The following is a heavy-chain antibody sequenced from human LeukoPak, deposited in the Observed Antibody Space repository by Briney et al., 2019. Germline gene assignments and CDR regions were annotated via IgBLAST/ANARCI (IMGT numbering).Heavy chain of an antibody. V-gene: IGHV1-2*02. CDR2: INPNSGGT. D-gene: IGHD3-22*01. CDR1: GYTFTGYY. J-gene: IGHJ4*02. Sequence: ASEKVSCKASGYTFTGYYMHWVRQAPGQELEWIGWINPNSGGTNYAQKFQGRVTMTRDTSISTAYMELSRLRSDDTAVYYCASTDYYDSSGYLFDYWGQGTLVTVSS. CDR3: ASTDYYDSSGYLFDY.